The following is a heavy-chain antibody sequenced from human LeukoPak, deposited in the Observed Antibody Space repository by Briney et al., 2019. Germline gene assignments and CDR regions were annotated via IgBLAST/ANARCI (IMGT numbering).Heavy chain of an antibody. CDR1: GYTLTELS. V-gene: IGHV1-24*01. J-gene: IGHJ4*02. D-gene: IGHD3-3*01. Sequence: ASVTVSCKVSGYTLTELSMHWVRQAPGKGLEWMGGFDPEDGETIYAQKFQGRVTMTRDTSTSTVYMELSSLRSEDTAVYYCARGERRITIFGVVRDYFDYWGQGTLVTVSS. CDR3: ARGERRITIFGVVRDYFDY. CDR2: FDPEDGET.